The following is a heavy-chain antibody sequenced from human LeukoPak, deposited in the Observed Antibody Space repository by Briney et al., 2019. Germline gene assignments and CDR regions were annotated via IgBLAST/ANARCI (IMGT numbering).Heavy chain of an antibody. J-gene: IGHJ4*02. CDR3: GRHVRFSSSWSVDS. V-gene: IGHV4-59*08. D-gene: IGHD6-13*01. CDR2: VFYSGST. Sequence: SGTLSLTCTVSGGSISSYYWSWVRQPPGKGLEWIGNVFYSGSTKYDPSLGSRVTIPLDMSKNQFSLKLSSVTAADTAVYYCGRHVRFSSSWSVDSWGQGTLVTVTS. CDR1: GGSISSYY.